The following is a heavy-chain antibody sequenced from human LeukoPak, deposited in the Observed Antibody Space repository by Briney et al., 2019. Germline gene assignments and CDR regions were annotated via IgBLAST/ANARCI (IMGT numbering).Heavy chain of an antibody. V-gene: IGHV4-39*07. CDR2: IYYSGST. J-gene: IGHJ4*02. Sequence: PSETLSLTRTVSGGSIRSSSYYWGWIRQPPGKGLEWIGSIYYSGSTYYNPSLKSRVTISVDTSKNQFSLKLSSVTAADTAVYYCARDRIYGSGSDHFDYWGQGTLVTVSS. CDR3: ARDRIYGSGSDHFDY. D-gene: IGHD3-10*01. CDR1: GGSIRSSSYY.